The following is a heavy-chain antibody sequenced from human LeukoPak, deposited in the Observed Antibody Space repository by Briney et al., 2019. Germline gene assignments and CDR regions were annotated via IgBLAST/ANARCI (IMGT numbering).Heavy chain of an antibody. CDR3: ARDSDYGDYFDH. CDR1: AFTFSAYT. J-gene: IGHJ4*02. CDR2: ISSSRTYI. D-gene: IGHD4-17*01. V-gene: IGHV3-21*06. Sequence: PGGSLRLSCAASAFTFSAYTMKWIRLAPGKGLEWVSSISSSRTYIYYADSVKGRFTISRDNAKNSLYLQMNSLRAEDTALYFCARDSDYGDYFDHWGQGTLVTVSS.